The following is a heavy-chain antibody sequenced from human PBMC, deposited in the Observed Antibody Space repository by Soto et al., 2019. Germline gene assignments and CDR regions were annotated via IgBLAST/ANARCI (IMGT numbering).Heavy chain of an antibody. CDR1: GFTFSDCA. V-gene: IGHV3-23*01. D-gene: IGHD3-22*01. CDR2: ISARAST. CDR3: AKWHTNNFDSLAFAGFDW. Sequence: GGCLRLSCVAAGFTFSDCAIAWVRQAPGKGLEWVSAISARASTYYVYSVRGRFTISRDNSKSTLYLQMTNLRAEDTATYYCAKWHTNNFDSLAFAGFDWWGQGTQVTVSS. J-gene: IGHJ4*02.